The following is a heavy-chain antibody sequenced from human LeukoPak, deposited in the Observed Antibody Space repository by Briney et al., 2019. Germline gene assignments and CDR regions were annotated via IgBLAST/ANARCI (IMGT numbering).Heavy chain of an antibody. D-gene: IGHD4-17*01. CDR3: ARHAQVAVTTFFYYYYYMDV. CDR2: IYYSEST. V-gene: IGHV4-59*08. J-gene: IGHJ6*03. CDR1: GVSISSYY. Sequence: SETLSLTCTVSGVSISSYYWSWIRLPPGKGLEWIGYIYYSESTYYNPSLRSRVTISVDTSKNQFSLKLSSVTAADTAVYYCARHAQVAVTTFFYYYYYMDVWGKGTTVTISS.